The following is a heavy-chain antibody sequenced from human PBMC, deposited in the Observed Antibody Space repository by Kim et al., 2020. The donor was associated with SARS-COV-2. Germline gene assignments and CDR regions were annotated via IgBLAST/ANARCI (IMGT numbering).Heavy chain of an antibody. V-gene: IGHV6-1*01. CDR1: GDSVSSNSAA. Sequence: SQTLSLTCAISGDSVSSNSAAWHWLRQSPSRGLEWLGRTYYRSKWYNDYAVSVKSRITINPDTSKNQFSLQLNSVTPEDTAVYYCARDRGSSWPFFDYWGQGTLVTVSS. CDR3: ARDRGSSWPFFDY. J-gene: IGHJ4*02. CDR2: TYYRSKWYN. D-gene: IGHD6-13*01.